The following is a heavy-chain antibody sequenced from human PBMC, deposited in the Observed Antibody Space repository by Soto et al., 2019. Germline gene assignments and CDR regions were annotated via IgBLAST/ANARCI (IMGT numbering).Heavy chain of an antibody. V-gene: IGHV3-30*18. Sequence: ESGGGVVQPGRSLRLSCGASGFTFSDYGMYWVRQAPGKGLEWVAVISYGGTRKYYADSVKGRFTISRDNSKNTLYLQIDSLRAEDTAVYYCAKDIPPEIDDFWHGMDVWGQGTTVTVSS. CDR3: AKDIPPEIDDFWHGMDV. CDR2: ISYGGTRK. CDR1: GFTFSDYG. D-gene: IGHD3-3*01. J-gene: IGHJ6*02.